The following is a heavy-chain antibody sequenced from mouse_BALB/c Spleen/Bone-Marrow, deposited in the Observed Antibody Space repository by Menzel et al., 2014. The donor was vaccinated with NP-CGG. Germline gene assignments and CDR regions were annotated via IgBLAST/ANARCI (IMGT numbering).Heavy chain of an antibody. D-gene: IGHD2-3*01. Sequence: EVQLQQSGPELVMPGASVKISCKTSGYTFTDYTLHWVKQSHGKSLEWIGGVNPNIGGTSYNQKFKDKASLTVNKSSTTAYMEPRSLTSEDSAVYYCARGRWYYWGQGTPVTGSS. J-gene: IGHJ2*01. CDR2: VNPNIGGT. V-gene: IGHV1-22*01. CDR1: GYTFTDYT. CDR3: ARGRWYY.